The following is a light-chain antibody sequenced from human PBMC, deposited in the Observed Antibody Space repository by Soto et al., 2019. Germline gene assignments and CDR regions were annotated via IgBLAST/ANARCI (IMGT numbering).Light chain of an antibody. CDR2: DAS. J-gene: IGKJ5*01. CDR3: QQRSNSPIT. CDR1: QSVSSY. V-gene: IGKV3-11*01. Sequence: EILFTQSPGTLSLSPGERATLSCRASQSVSSYLAWYQQKHGQAPRLLIYDASNRDTGIPARFSGSGSGTDFTLTISRLEPEDFEVYYCQQRSNSPITFGQGTRLEIK.